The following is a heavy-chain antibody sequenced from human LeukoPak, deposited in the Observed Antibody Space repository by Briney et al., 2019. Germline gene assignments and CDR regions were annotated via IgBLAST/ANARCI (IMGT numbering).Heavy chain of an antibody. D-gene: IGHD1-26*01. CDR1: GYTFTGYY. J-gene: IGHJ6*03. CDR3: ARDGTYYYYMDV. V-gene: IGHV1-2*02. CDR2: INPNSGGT. Sequence: ASVKVSCKASGYTFTGYYMHWVRQAPGQGLEWMGWINPNSGGTNYAQKFQGGVTMTRDTSISTAYMELSRLRSDDTAVYYCARDGTYYYYMDVWGKGTTVTVSS.